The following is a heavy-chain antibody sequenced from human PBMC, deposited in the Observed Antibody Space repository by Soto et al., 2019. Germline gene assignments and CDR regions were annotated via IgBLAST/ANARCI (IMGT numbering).Heavy chain of an antibody. Sequence: ASVKVSCKASGYTFTSYYMHWVRQAPGQGLEWMGIINPSGGSTSYAQKFQGRVTMTRDTSTSTVYMQLSSLRSEDTAVYYCAREFYGSGRSYERDLAIMEGGFTKCWGQGTLVTVSS. V-gene: IGHV1-46*01. CDR3: AREFYGSGRSYERDLAIMEGGFTKC. J-gene: IGHJ4*02. D-gene: IGHD3-10*01. CDR1: GYTFTSYY. CDR2: INPSGGST.